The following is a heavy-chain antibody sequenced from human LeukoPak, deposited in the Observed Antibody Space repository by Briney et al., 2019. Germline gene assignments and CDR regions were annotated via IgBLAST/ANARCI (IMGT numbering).Heavy chain of an antibody. D-gene: IGHD5-24*01. CDR3: ARAPRDSMSAFDI. CDR1: GGTFSSYA. Sequence: ASVKVSCKASGGTFSSYAISWVRQAPGQGLEWLGWINAGNGNTKYSQKFQGRVTITRDTSASTAYMELSSLRSEDTAVYYCARAPRDSMSAFDIWGQGTMVTVSS. CDR2: INAGNGNT. J-gene: IGHJ3*02. V-gene: IGHV1-3*01.